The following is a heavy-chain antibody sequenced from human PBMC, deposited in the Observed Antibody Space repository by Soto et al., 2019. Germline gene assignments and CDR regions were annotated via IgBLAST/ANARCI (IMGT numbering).Heavy chain of an antibody. CDR1: GGTFSSYA. CDR3: ARDYYGSGSYRGGWFDP. V-gene: IGHV1-69*13. CDR2: IIPIFGTA. Sequence: ASVKVSCKASGGTFSSYAISWVRQAPGQGLEWMGGIIPIFGTANYAQKFQGRVTITADESTSTAYMELSSLRSEDTAVYSCARDYYGSGSYRGGWFDPWGQGTLVTVSS. J-gene: IGHJ5*02. D-gene: IGHD3-10*01.